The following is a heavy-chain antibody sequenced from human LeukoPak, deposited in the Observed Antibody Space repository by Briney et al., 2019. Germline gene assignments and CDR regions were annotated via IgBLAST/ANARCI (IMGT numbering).Heavy chain of an antibody. Sequence: SVKVSCKASGGTFSSYTISWVRQAPGQGLEWMGRIIPILGIANYAQKFQGRVTITADKSTSTAYMELSSLRSGDTAVYYCARSRRDYSNYRRADYYYYYYMDVWGKGTTVTVSS. J-gene: IGHJ6*03. V-gene: IGHV1-69*02. CDR1: GGTFSSYT. D-gene: IGHD4-11*01. CDR3: ARSRRDYSNYRRADYYYYYYMDV. CDR2: IIPILGIA.